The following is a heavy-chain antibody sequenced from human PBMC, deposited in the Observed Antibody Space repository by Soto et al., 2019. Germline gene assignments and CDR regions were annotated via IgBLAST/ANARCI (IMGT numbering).Heavy chain of an antibody. J-gene: IGHJ4*02. V-gene: IGHV3-74*01. CDR3: ARGYYYDSSGTVADY. CDR2: LNSDGSIP. CDR1: GFTFSSYW. D-gene: IGHD3-22*01. Sequence: PGGSLRLSCAASGFTFSSYWMHWVRQAPGKELVWVSRLNSDGSIPGHADSVKGRCTISRDNAKKMLYLQMNSLRAEDTAVYYCARGYYYDSSGTVADYWGQGTLVTVSS.